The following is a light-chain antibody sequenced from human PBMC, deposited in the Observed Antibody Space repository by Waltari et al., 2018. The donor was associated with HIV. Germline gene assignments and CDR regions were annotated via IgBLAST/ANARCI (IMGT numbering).Light chain of an antibody. CDR1: SSNIGANYD. CDR3: QSYDSTLSGWV. V-gene: IGLV1-40*01. J-gene: IGLJ3*02. CDR2: GNN. Sequence: QSVLTQPPSVSGAPGQRVTISCTGTSSNIGANYDVHWYRQLPGTAPQVLNYGNNKRPSGVPDRFAGSKSGTSASLAITGLQPEDESDYHCQSYDSTLSGWVFGGGTKLTVL.